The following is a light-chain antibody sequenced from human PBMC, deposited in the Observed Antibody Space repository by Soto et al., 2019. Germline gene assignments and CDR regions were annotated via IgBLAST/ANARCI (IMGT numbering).Light chain of an antibody. V-gene: IGKV1-27*01. CDR1: QGIRNY. CDR3: QKYNSPGLT. J-gene: IGKJ3*01. CDR2: AAS. Sequence: DIQMTQSPSSLSASVGDRVTITCRASQGIRNYLAWYQQKPGKVPKLLIYAASTLQSGVPSRFSGSGSGTDFALTISSLQPEDVATYYCQKYNSPGLTFGPGTKVDIK.